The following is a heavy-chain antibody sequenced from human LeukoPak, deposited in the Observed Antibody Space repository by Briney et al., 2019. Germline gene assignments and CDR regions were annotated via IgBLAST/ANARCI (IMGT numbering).Heavy chain of an antibody. D-gene: IGHD3-3*01. V-gene: IGHV4-34*01. CDR2: INHSGST. J-gene: IGHJ4*02. CDR3: ARGPQITIFGVVIISYLDY. Sequence: SETLSLTCAVYGGSFSGYYWSWIRQPPGKGLEWIGEINHSGSTNYNPSLKSRVTISVDTSKNQFSLKLSSVTAADTAVYYCARGPQITIFGVVIISYLDYWGQGTPVTVSS. CDR1: GGSFSGYY.